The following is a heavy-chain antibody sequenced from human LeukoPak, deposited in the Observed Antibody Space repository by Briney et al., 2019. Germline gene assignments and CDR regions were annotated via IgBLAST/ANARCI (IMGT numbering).Heavy chain of an antibody. V-gene: IGHV5-51*01. Sequence: GESLKISCKGSGYSFTSYWIGWVRQMPGKGLEWTGIIYPGDSDTRSSPSFQGQVTISADKSISTAYLQWSSLKASDTAMYYCARLGDSSGYYYSVGDYFDYWGQGTLVTVSS. CDR3: ARLGDSSGYYYSVGDYFDY. CDR2: IYPGDSDT. D-gene: IGHD3-22*01. CDR1: GYSFTSYW. J-gene: IGHJ4*02.